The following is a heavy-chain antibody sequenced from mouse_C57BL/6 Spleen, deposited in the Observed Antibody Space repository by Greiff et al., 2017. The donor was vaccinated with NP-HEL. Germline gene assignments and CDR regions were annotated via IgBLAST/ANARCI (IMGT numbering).Heavy chain of an antibody. CDR3: TRLLRDYAMDY. J-gene: IGHJ4*01. D-gene: IGHD2-3*01. V-gene: IGHV1-15*01. CDR2: IDPETGGT. CDR1: GYTFTDYE. Sequence: QVHVKQSGAELVRPGASVTLSCKASGYTFTDYEMHWVKQTPVHGLEWIGAIDPETGGTAYNQKFKGKAILTADKSSSTAYMELRSLTSEDSAVYYCTRLLRDYAMDYWGQGTSVTVSS.